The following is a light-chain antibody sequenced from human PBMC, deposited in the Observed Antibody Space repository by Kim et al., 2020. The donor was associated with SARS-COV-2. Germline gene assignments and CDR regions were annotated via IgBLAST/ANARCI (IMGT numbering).Light chain of an antibody. CDR3: GTWDDSLSAVV. J-gene: IGLJ2*01. CDR1: SSNIGSNF. Sequence: QSVLTQPPSVSAAPGQKVIISCSGNSSNIGSNFVSWYSQLPGTAPKFVIYDNNKRPSGIPDRFSGSKSGTSATLGITGLQTGDEADSYCGTWDDSLSAVVFGGGTQLTVL. V-gene: IGLV1-51*01. CDR2: DNN.